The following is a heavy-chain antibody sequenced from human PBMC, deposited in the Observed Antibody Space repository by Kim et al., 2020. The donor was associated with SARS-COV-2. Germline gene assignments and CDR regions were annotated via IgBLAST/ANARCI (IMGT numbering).Heavy chain of an antibody. V-gene: IGHV3-9*01. CDR1: GFTFDDYA. CDR3: AKEEASGWFTSAWFDP. J-gene: IGHJ5*02. D-gene: IGHD6-19*01. CDR2: ISWNSGSI. Sequence: GGSLRLSCAASGFTFDDYAMHWVRQAPGKGLEWVSGISWNSGSIGYADSVKGRFTISRDNAKNSLYLQMNSLRAEDTALYYCAKEEASGWFTSAWFDPWG.